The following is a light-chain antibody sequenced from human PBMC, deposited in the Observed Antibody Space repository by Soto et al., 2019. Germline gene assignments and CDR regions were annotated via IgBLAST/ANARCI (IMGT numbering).Light chain of an antibody. CDR1: SSDVGGYNH. CDR2: DVS. CDR3: SSYATGNTVL. Sequence: QSVLTQPASVSGSPGQSITISCTGTSSDVGGYNHVSCYQQHPGKAPKLMIYDVSNRPSGVSDRFSGSKSGTTASLTISGLQSEDEADYYCSSYATGNTVLFGGGTKLTVL. J-gene: IGLJ2*01. V-gene: IGLV2-14*01.